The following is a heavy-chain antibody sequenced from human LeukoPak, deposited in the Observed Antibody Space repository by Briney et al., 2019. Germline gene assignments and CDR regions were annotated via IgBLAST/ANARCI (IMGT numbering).Heavy chain of an antibody. J-gene: IGHJ6*02. D-gene: IGHD3-10*01. CDR2: ISAYNGNT. CDR1: GYTFTSYG. CDR3: ARSGYGSGSYPQNYYYYYGMDV. Sequence: ASVKVSCKASGYTFTSYGISWVRQAPGQGLEWMGWISAYNGNTNYAQKLQGRVTMTTDTSTSTAYIELRSLRSDDTAVYYCARSGYGSGSYPQNYYYYYGMDVWGQGTTVTVSS. V-gene: IGHV1-18*01.